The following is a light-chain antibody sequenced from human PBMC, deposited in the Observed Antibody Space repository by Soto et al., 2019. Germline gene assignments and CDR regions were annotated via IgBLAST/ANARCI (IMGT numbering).Light chain of an antibody. J-gene: IGLJ1*01. CDR3: NSYTSSSTHV. Sequence: QSALTQPASVSGSPGQSITISCTGTSSDVGGYDYVSWFQQHPGQAPKLVIYDVSHRPSGVSIRFSGSKSGNTASLTISGLQAEDEADYYCNSYTSSSTHVFGTGTKVT. CDR2: DVS. CDR1: SSDVGGYDY. V-gene: IGLV2-14*01.